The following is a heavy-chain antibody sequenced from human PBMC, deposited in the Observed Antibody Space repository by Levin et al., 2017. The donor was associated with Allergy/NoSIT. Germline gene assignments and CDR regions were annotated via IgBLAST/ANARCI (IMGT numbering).Heavy chain of an antibody. J-gene: IGHJ1*01. CDR1: GFTFSSYA. Sequence: GESLKISCAASGFTFSSYAMHWVRQAPGKGLEWVAVISYDGSNKYYADSVKGRFTISRDNSKNTLYLQMNSLRAEDTAVYYCARGGPPSAWELGAEYFQHWGQGTLVTVSS. CDR2: ISYDGSNK. D-gene: IGHD1-26*01. CDR3: ARGGPPSAWELGAEYFQH. V-gene: IGHV3-30-3*01.